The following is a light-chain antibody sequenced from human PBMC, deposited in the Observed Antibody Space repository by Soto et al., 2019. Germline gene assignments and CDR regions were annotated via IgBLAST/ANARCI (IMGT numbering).Light chain of an antibody. Sequence: EIVLTQSPATLSVSLGDSATLSCRASQSVSLSLAWYQMRPGQPPRLLIYGASTRATDIPARFSGSGSGTDFTLTISSLQSEDFAVYYCLQYHYWWTFGQGTKVEIK. CDR2: GAS. J-gene: IGKJ1*01. CDR1: QSVSLS. V-gene: IGKV3-15*01. CDR3: LQYHYWWT.